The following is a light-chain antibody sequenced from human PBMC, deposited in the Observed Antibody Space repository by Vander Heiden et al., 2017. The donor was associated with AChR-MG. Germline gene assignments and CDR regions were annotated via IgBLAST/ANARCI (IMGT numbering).Light chain of an antibody. CDR2: KKN. CDR1: SSNIGSNS. V-gene: IGLV1-44*01. CDR3: TAWDDRLNAWV. J-gene: IGLJ3*02. Sequence: QTVLTQPPSASGTPGPRVTIPCSRSSSNIGSNSVNWYQQHPGAAPKLLIYKKNQRPSGVPDRFSGSKSGTSASLAISGLQSEDEAAYYCTAWDDRLNAWVFGGGTKLTVL.